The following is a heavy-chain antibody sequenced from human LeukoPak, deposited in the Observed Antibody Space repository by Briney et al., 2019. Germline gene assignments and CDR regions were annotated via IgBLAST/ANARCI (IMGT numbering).Heavy chain of an antibody. V-gene: IGHV3-64D*09. Sequence: GGSLRLSCSASGFSFSTYNMYWVRQAPGKGLEYVSAISSNGYNTYYADSVKGRFTISRDNSKYTLYLQMSSLRAEDTAVFYCVKGLYSGSSHFDYWGQGTLSPSPQ. J-gene: IGHJ4*02. CDR3: VKGLYSGSSHFDY. CDR1: GFSFSTYN. CDR2: ISSNGYNT. D-gene: IGHD1-26*01.